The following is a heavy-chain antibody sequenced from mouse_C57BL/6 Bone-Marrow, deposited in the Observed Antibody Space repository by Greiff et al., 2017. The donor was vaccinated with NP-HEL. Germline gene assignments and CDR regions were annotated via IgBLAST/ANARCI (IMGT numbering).Heavy chain of an antibody. J-gene: IGHJ4*01. CDR2: INPNNGGT. D-gene: IGHD2-3*01. V-gene: IGHV1-18*01. CDR3: ARVDGWAMDY. CDR1: GYTFTDYN. Sequence: EVQLQQSGPELVKPGASVKIPCKASGYTFTDYNMDWVKQIHGKSLEWIGDINPNNGGTIYNQKFKGKATLTVDKSSLTAYLALRSLTSEDTAVYYCARVDGWAMDYWGQGTSVTVSS.